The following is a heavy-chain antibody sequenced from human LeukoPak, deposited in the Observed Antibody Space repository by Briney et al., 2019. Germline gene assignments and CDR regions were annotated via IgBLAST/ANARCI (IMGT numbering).Heavy chain of an antibody. J-gene: IGHJ5*02. D-gene: IGHD1-26*01. CDR1: GGSFSGYY. CDR2: INHSGST. Sequence: SETLSLTCAVYGGSFSGYYWSWIRQPPGKGLEWIGEINHSGSTNYNPSLKSRVTISVDTSKNQFSLKLSSVTAADTAVYYCAGKKWELPNWFDPWGQGTLVTVSS. CDR3: AGKKWELPNWFDP. V-gene: IGHV4-34*01.